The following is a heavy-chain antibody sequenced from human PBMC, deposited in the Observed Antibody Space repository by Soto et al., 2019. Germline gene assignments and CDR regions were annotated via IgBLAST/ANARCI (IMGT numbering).Heavy chain of an antibody. CDR1: GFTFSSYA. J-gene: IGHJ4*02. Sequence: GGSLRLSCSASGFTFSSYAMHWVRQAPGKGLEYVSAISSNGGSTYYADSVKGRFTISRDNSKNTLYLQMSSLRAEDTAVYYCVKGDTSAAGDYWGQGTLVTVSS. CDR3: VKGDTSAAGDY. CDR2: ISSNGGST. D-gene: IGHD6-13*01. V-gene: IGHV3-64D*06.